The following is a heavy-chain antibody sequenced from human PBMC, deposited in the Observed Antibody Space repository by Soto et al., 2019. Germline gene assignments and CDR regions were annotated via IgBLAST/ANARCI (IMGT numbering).Heavy chain of an antibody. V-gene: IGHV3-48*01. Sequence: GGSLRLSCAASGFIFSSYSMNWIRQAPGKGLEWVSYISPITNTIYYADSVKGRFTISRDNAHNSVFLQMTSLRAEDTAIYYCARDISGLPKIGTFDSWGQGTLVTAPQ. D-gene: IGHD2-15*01. CDR2: ISPITNTI. CDR1: GFIFSSYS. J-gene: IGHJ4*02. CDR3: ARDISGLPKIGTFDS.